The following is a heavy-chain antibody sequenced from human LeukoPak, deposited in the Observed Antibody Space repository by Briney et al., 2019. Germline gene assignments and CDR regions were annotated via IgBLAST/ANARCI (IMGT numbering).Heavy chain of an antibody. CDR1: GGSFSGYY. CDR2: INHSGST. CDR3: ARWYPYYFDY. Sequence: SETLSLTCAVYGGSFSGYYWSWIRQPPGKGLEWIGEINHSGSTNYNPSLKSRVTISVDTSKNQFSLNLNSVTAADTAVYYCARWYPYYFDYWGQGTLVTVSS. D-gene: IGHD6-13*01. J-gene: IGHJ4*02. V-gene: IGHV4-34*01.